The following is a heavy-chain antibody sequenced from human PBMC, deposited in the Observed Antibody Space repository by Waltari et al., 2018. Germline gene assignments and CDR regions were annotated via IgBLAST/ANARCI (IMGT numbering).Heavy chain of an antibody. CDR3: ARTPYSGSYFSDLYYFDY. J-gene: IGHJ4*02. CDR2: IYYSGST. CDR1: GGSISSSSYY. V-gene: IGHV4-39*07. D-gene: IGHD1-26*01. Sequence: PSLVKPSETLSLTCTVSGGSISSSSYYWGWIRQPPGRGLEWIGSIYYSGSTYYNPPLKSRVTISVDTSKNQFSLKLSSVTAADTAVYYCARTPYSGSYFSDLYYFDYWGQGTLVTVSS.